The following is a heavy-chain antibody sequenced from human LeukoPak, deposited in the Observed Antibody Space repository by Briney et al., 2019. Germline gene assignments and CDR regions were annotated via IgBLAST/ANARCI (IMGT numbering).Heavy chain of an antibody. CDR1: GYTFSNYG. V-gene: IGHV1-18*01. CDR2: ISSYNDNT. D-gene: IGHD3-10*01. CDR3: PSWLRGVIGAFDI. Sequence: ASVKVSCKASGYTFSNYGISCVRQAPGQGLEWMGRISSYNDNTNYAQKLQGRVTMTTDTSTSTPYMGLRSLTSDDTAVYYCPSWLRGVIGAFDIWGQGTMVTVSS. J-gene: IGHJ3*02.